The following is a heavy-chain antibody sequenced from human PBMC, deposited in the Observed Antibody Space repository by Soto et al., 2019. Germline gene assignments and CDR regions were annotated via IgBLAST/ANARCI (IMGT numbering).Heavy chain of an antibody. CDR2: INPNSGGT. J-gene: IGHJ6*02. Sequence: ASVKVSCKASGYTFTGYYMHWVRQAPGQGLEWMGWINPNSGGTNYAQKFQGRVTMTRDTSISTAYMELSRLRSDDTAVYYCARVLWGDWPLDVWGQGXTVTVYS. V-gene: IGHV1-2*02. CDR1: GYTFTGYY. D-gene: IGHD2-21*02. CDR3: ARVLWGDWPLDV.